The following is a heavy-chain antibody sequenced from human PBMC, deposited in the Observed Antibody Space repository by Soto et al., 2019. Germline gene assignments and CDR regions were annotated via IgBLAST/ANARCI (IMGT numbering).Heavy chain of an antibody. CDR3: AREHRKSIYSYYCMDG. D-gene: IGHD3-10*01. Sequence: ASVKFSCTSSGVTFSSYAISWVRQAPGQGLEWMGGIIPIFGTANYAQKFQGRVTITADESTSTAYMELSSLRSEDTAVYYCAREHRKSIYSYYCMDGWGQGNTATV. CDR1: GVTFSSYA. J-gene: IGHJ6*02. V-gene: IGHV1-69*13. CDR2: IIPIFGTA.